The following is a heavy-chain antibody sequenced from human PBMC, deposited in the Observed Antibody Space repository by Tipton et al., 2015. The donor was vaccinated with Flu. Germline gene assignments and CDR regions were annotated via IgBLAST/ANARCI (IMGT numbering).Heavy chain of an antibody. CDR2: ISTSGST. CDR3: ARDLRGYSGYTGGDAFDM. V-gene: IGHV4-4*07. Sequence: SLTCTVSGGSISTSYWSWIWQPAGKGLEWIGRISTSGSTNYNASLESRVTLSRDTSKNHISLRLTSATAADTALYYCARDLRGYSGYTGGDAFDMWGRGIMVFVSS. CDR1: GGSISTSY. J-gene: IGHJ3*02. D-gene: IGHD5-12*01.